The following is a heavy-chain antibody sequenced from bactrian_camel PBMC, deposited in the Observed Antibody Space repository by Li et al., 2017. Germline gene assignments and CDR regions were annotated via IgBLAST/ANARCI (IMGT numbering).Heavy chain of an antibody. D-gene: IGHD2*01. Sequence: HVQLVESGGGSVQPGGSLTLSCAASGYTPRTTCMGWYRQAPGKERELVITISTEGTTNYADFVKGRFTISQDNGKNEVYLQMNSLQTEDTAVYSCAAASTQGWECYYTYWGQGTQVTVS. CDR1: GYTPRTTC. J-gene: IGHJ4*01. CDR3: AAASTQGWECYYTY. CDR2: ISTEGTT. V-gene: IGHV3S53*01.